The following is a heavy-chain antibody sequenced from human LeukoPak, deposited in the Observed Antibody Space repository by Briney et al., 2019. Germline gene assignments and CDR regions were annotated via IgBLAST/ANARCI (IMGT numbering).Heavy chain of an antibody. J-gene: IGHJ5*02. CDR1: GGSISSYY. CDR2: IYTSGST. Sequence: SETLSLTCTVSGGSISSYYWSWIRQPAGKGLEWIGRIYTSGSTNYNPSLKSRVTMSVDTSKNQFSLKLSSVTAADTAVYYCARTDCSGGSCDWFDPWGQGTLVTVSS. D-gene: IGHD2-15*01. CDR3: ARTDCSGGSCDWFDP. V-gene: IGHV4-4*07.